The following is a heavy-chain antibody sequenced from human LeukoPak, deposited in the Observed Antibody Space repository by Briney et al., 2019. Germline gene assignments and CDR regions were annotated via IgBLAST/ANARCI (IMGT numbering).Heavy chain of an antibody. Sequence: SETLSLTCTVSGGSINNYYWSWIRQPAGKGLEWIGRIYTRGSTNYNPSLKSRVTMSVDTSKYQFSLKLSSVTAADTAVYYCARGRYCSADICSGGDAFDIWGQGTMVSVSS. CDR3: ARGRYCSADICSGGDAFDI. CDR2: IYTRGST. J-gene: IGHJ3*02. CDR1: GGSINNYY. V-gene: IGHV4-4*07. D-gene: IGHD2-15*01.